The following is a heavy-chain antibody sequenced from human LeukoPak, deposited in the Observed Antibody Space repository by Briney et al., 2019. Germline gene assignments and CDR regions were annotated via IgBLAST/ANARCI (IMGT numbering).Heavy chain of an antibody. CDR3: ARGRAAAGGSYYYGMDV. CDR1: GFTFSSYW. CDR2: IKQDGSEK. Sequence: GGSLRLSCAASGFTFSSYWMSWVRQAPGKGLEWVANIKQDGSEKYYVDSVKGRFTISRDSAKNSLYLQMNSLRAEDTAVYYCARGRAAAGGSYYYGMDVWGQGTTVTVSS. J-gene: IGHJ6*02. D-gene: IGHD6-13*01. V-gene: IGHV3-7*01.